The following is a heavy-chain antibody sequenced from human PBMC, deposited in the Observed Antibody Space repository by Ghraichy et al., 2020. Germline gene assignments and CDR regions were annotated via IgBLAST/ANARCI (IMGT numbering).Heavy chain of an antibody. Sequence: GGSLRLSCAASGFTFSSYSMNWVRQAPGKGLEWVSSISSSSSYIYYADSVKGRFTISRDNAKNSLYLQMNSLRAEDTAVYYCARGSSSGWLLSAVSGGGVFDYWGQGTLVTVSS. D-gene: IGHD6-19*01. CDR1: GFTFSSYS. V-gene: IGHV3-21*01. CDR2: ISSSSSYI. CDR3: ARGSSSGWLLSAVSGGGVFDY. J-gene: IGHJ4*02.